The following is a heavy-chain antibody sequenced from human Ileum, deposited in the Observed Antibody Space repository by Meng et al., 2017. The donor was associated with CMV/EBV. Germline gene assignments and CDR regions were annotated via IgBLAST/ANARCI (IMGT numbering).Heavy chain of an antibody. CDR2: IKSRTDGGTT. V-gene: IGHV3-15*05. J-gene: IGHJ4*02. D-gene: IGHD2-15*01. CDR1: GFTFSSYW. Sequence: GESLKISCAASGFTFSSYWMHWVRQAPGKGLEWVGRIKSRTDGGTTDYAAPVQGRFTVSRDNAKNTLYLQMDSLRAEDTAVFYCGRASPGGCWGDSCYSSVIGYWGQGTLVTVSS. CDR3: GRASPGGCWGDSCYSSVIGY.